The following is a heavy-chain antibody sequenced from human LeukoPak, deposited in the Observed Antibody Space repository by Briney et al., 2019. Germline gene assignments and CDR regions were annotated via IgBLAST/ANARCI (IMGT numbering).Heavy chain of an antibody. CDR2: IYETGGT. V-gene: IGHV4-59*01. J-gene: IGHJ4*02. Sequence: SETLSLTCSVSGGPINSYYWSWIRQSPGTGLEWIAYIYETGGTRYNPSLKSRVSISVDMSKKQLSLHLTSVTAADTAVYYCARGNSSGYYRGFDFWGPGTLVTVSS. CDR3: ARGNSSGYYRGFDF. D-gene: IGHD3-22*01. CDR1: GGPINSYY.